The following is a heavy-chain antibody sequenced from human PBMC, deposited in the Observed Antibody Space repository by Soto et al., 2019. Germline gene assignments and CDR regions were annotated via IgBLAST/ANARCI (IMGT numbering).Heavy chain of an antibody. CDR2: IYHSGST. CDR3: ARVEPGITMVRGVIGY. D-gene: IGHD3-10*01. Sequence: SETLSLTCAVSGGSISSSNWWSWVRQPPGKGLEWIGEIYHSGSTNYNPSLKSRATISVDKSKNQFSLKLSSVTAADTAVYYCARVEPGITMVRGVIGYWGQGTLVTVS. CDR1: GGSISSSNW. V-gene: IGHV4-4*02. J-gene: IGHJ4*02.